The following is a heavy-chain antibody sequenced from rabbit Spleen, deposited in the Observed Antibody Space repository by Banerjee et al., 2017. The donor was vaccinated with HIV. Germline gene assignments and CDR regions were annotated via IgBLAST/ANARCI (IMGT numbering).Heavy chain of an antibody. CDR3: ARDTSSSFSSYGMDL. D-gene: IGHD1-1*01. Sequence: LEESGGGLVKPGGTLTLTCTVSGFSFSSNWICWVRQAPGKGLEWIACIEVGSSGFSYFATWAKGRFTISETSSTTVTLQVTRLTAADTATYFCARDTSSSFSSYGMDLWGPGTLVTVS. J-gene: IGHJ6*01. CDR1: GFSFSSNW. CDR2: IEVGSSGFS. V-gene: IGHV1S45*01.